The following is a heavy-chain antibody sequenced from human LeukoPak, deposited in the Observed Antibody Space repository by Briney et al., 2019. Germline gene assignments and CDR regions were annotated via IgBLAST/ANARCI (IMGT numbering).Heavy chain of an antibody. CDR3: ARAAWFGADWFDP. CDR1: GGSISSGGYS. V-gene: IGHV4-30-2*01. Sequence: SQTLSLTCAVSGGSISSGGYSWSWIRQPPGTGLEWIGYIYHSGSTYYNPSLKSRVTISVDRSKNQFSLKLSSVTAADTAVYYCARAAWFGADWFDPWGQGTLVTVSS. CDR2: IYHSGST. D-gene: IGHD3-10*01. J-gene: IGHJ5*02.